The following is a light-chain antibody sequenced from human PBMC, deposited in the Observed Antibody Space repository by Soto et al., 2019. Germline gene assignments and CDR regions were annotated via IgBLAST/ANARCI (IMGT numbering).Light chain of an antibody. CDR3: QEYYSYSWT. J-gene: IGKJ1*01. V-gene: IGKV1-5*01. CDR2: DAS. Sequence: DIQMTQSPSTLSASVGDRVTITCRASQSFSMWLAWYQQKPGKAPKLLIYDASRLESGVPSRFSGSGSGTEFTLTISSLQPDDFATYYCQEYYSYSWTFGQGTKVDIK. CDR1: QSFSMW.